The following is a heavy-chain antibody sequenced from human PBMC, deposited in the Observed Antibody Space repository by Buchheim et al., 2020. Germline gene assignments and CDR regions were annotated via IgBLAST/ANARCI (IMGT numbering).Heavy chain of an antibody. V-gene: IGHV3-23*04. CDR1: GFTFSTYA. D-gene: IGHD2-15*01. CDR2: ITGSGDTT. CDR3: AKFIVVEVTTNRDGTDY. J-gene: IGHJ4*02. Sequence: EVQLVESGGGLVQPGGSLRLSCAASGFTFSTYAMSWVRQAPGEGLEWVSGITGSGDTTYYADSVKGRFTISRDNSKNTLYLEMNTLRAEDTAIYYCAKFIVVEVTTNRDGTDYWGQGT.